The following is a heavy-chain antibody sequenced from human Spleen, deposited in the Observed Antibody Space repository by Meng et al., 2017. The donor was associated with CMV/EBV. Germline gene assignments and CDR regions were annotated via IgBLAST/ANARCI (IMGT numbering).Heavy chain of an antibody. Sequence: WGRQAPGQGIEWIGWINPASCGTNYAQKFQGRVTMTRDTSVNTAYMELSRLTSDDTAVYFCARALQVTSPNYYESSAYHFDLDYYDYWGQGTLVTVSS. J-gene: IGHJ4*02. CDR2: INPASCGT. CDR3: ARALQVTSPNYYESSAYHFDLDYYDY. D-gene: IGHD3-22*01. V-gene: IGHV1-2*02.